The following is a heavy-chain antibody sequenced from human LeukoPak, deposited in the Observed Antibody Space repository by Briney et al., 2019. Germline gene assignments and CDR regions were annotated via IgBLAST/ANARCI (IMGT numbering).Heavy chain of an antibody. CDR3: ARVGYSYGFDY. V-gene: IGHV1-69*13. D-gene: IGHD5-18*01. J-gene: IGHJ4*02. Sequence: WASVKVSCKASGGTFSSYAISWVRQAPGQGLEWMGGIIPIFGTANYAQKFQGRVTITADESTSTAYMELSGLRSEDTAVYYCARVGYSYGFDYWGQGTLVTVSS. CDR1: GGTFSSYA. CDR2: IIPIFGTA.